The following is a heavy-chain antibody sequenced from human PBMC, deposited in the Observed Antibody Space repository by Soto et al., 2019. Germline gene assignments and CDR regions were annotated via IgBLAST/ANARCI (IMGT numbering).Heavy chain of an antibody. CDR2: INGRSNYV. V-gene: IGHV3-21*01. CDR3: AREDGVVGSSSAFVH. J-gene: IGHJ4*02. Sequence: GGSLRLSCVFSGFTFSTYTMNWVRQAPGKGLEWVSSINGRSNYVYYADSVKGRFTISRDNAKNSLYLQMNRLRAEDTAIYYCAREDGVVGSSSAFVHLGLGTLVTVSS. D-gene: IGHD1-26*01. CDR1: GFTFSTYT.